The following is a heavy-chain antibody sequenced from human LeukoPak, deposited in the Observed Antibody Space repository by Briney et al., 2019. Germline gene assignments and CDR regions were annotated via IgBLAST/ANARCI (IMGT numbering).Heavy chain of an antibody. V-gene: IGHV3-30*04. Sequence: GRSLRLSCAASGFTFSSYAMHWVRQAPAKGLEWVAVISYDGSNKYYADSVKGRFTISRDNSKNTLYLQMNSLRAEDTAVYYCARESQAYYYGSGSPNYWGQGTLVTVSS. CDR1: GFTFSSYA. D-gene: IGHD3-10*01. CDR3: ARESQAYYYGSGSPNY. CDR2: ISYDGSNK. J-gene: IGHJ4*02.